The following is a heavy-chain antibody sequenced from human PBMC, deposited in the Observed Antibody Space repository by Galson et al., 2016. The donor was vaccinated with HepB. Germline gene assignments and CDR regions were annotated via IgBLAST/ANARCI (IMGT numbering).Heavy chain of an antibody. J-gene: IGHJ4*02. Sequence: PALVKPIQTLTLTYTLSGFSVSTSAVGVGWIRQPPGKALEWLALIYWGDGERYSPSLRNRLTITGDTSKNQVVLTMTNMDPVDTATYYCVHRLLGTLMLVGGQGTLVTVSS. CDR2: IYWGDGE. V-gene: IGHV2-5*02. D-gene: IGHD3-22*01. CDR1: GFSVSTSAVG. CDR3: VHRLLGTLMLV.